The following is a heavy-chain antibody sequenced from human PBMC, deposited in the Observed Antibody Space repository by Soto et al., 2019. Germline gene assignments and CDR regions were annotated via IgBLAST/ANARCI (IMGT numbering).Heavy chain of an antibody. CDR2: IYFRGNT. D-gene: IGHD3-22*01. CDR3: AREGGSYDSGGYLIRGAFDI. Sequence: ETLSLTCSVSGDSISRIDYYWTWIRQHPEKGLEWIGNIYFRGNTYYSPSLESRLTISVDTSKNQFSLKLTSVTAADTAAYYCAREGGSYDSGGYLIRGAFDIWGQGTMVTVSS. CDR1: GDSISRIDYY. V-gene: IGHV4-31*03. J-gene: IGHJ3*02.